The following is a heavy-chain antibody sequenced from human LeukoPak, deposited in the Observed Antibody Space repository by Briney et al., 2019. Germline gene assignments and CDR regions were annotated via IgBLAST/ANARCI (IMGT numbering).Heavy chain of an antibody. Sequence: PGGSLRLSCAASGCTFDDYAMHWVRQAPGKGLEWVSGISWNSGSIGYADSVKGRFTISRDNAKNSLYLQMNSLRAEDTALYYCAKDTGSWTYYFDYWGQGTLVTVSS. V-gene: IGHV3-9*01. CDR3: AKDTGSWTYYFDY. J-gene: IGHJ4*02. D-gene: IGHD6-13*01. CDR1: GCTFDDYA. CDR2: ISWNSGSI.